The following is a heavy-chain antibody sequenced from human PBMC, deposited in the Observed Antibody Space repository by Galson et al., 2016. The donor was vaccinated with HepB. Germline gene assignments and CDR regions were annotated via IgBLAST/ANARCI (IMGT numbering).Heavy chain of an antibody. CDR1: GYAFTDYY. J-gene: IGHJ4*02. CDR3: TKAPIRDDILTGYYTPPPDFDY. D-gene: IGHD3-9*01. CDR2: INPNSGGT. Sequence: SVKVSCTASGYAFTDYYMHWVRQPPGQGLEWMGWINPNSGGTNYAQKVQGRVTMTRDTSISTAYMELSRLTSGDTAVYYCTKAPIRDDILTGYYTPPPDFDYWGQGTLVTVSS. V-gene: IGHV1-2*02.